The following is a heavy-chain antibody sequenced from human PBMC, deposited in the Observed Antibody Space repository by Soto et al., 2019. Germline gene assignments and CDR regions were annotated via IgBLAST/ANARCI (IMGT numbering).Heavy chain of an antibody. CDR1: GDSVSSTTGA. CDR3: ARAGTKIFRLVTHLDY. J-gene: IGHJ4*02. D-gene: IGHD3-3*01. V-gene: IGHV6-1*01. CDR2: TFYRSKWYN. Sequence: SQTLSLTCAISGDSVSSTTGAWNWIRQSPSRGLEWLGRTFYRSKWYNDYAESVKSRITINPDTSKNQFSLQLNSVTPDDTAVYYCARAGTKIFRLVTHLDYWGQATL.